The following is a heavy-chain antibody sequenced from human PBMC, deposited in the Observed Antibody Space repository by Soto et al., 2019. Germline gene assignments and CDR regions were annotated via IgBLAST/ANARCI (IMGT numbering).Heavy chain of an antibody. V-gene: IGHV3-23*01. Sequence: EVQLLESGGGLVQPGGSLRLSCTASGFTFSNCAMNWVRQAPGKGLEWVSAISGSGGSTYYADSVKGRFTISRDNSKNAVSLLMNSLTAEDTAVYFCATMSFWFGALFPYYFDYWGQGTLVTVSS. CDR2: ISGSGGST. CDR3: ATMSFWFGALFPYYFDY. D-gene: IGHD3-10*01. J-gene: IGHJ4*02. CDR1: GFTFSNCA.